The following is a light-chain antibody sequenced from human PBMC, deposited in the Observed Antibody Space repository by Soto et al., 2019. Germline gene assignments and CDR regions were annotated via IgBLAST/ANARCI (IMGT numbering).Light chain of an antibody. J-gene: IGLJ1*01. V-gene: IGLV2-14*01. CDR3: SSYTSSSTLLYV. Sequence: QSVLTQPASVSGSPGQSITISCTGTSSDVGAYNYVSWYQHHPGKAPKFMIYGVSNRPSGVSNRFSGSKSGNTASLTISGLQAEDEADYYCSSYTSSSTLLYVFGTGTKVTVL. CDR2: GVS. CDR1: SSDVGAYNY.